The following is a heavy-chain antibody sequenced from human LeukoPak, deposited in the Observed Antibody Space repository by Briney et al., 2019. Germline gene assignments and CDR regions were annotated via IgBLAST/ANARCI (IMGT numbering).Heavy chain of an antibody. V-gene: IGHV4-59*01. CDR2: IYYSGST. Sequence: SETLSLTCTVSGVSISSYYWSWIRQPPGKGLEWIGYIYYSGSTNYNPSLKSRVTISVDTSKNQFSLKLSSVTAADTAVYYCARIEDYGGNSVNYWGQGTLVTVSS. CDR1: GVSISSYY. D-gene: IGHD4-23*01. CDR3: ARIEDYGGNSVNY. J-gene: IGHJ4*02.